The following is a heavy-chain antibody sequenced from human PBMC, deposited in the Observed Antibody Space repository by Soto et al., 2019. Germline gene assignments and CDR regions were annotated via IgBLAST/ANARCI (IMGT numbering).Heavy chain of an antibody. CDR3: AKQYTDLVIGAFDV. D-gene: IGHD2-2*01. J-gene: IGHJ3*01. CDR1: GFMFSSYG. Sequence: QVQLVESGGGVVQPGRSLRLSCAASGFMFSSYGIHWVRQAPGRGLEWVAVISYGGTYKYYADSVKGRFTLSRDNSENTVSLQMNSLRPDDTAVYYCAKQYTDLVIGAFDVWGPGAMVTVSS. V-gene: IGHV3-30*18. CDR2: ISYGGTYK.